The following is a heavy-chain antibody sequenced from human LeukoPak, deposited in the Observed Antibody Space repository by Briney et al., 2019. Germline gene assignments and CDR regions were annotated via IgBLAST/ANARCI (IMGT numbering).Heavy chain of an antibody. Sequence: GGSLRLSCAASGFTFSSYWMHWVRQAPGKGLVWVSRINSDGSSTSYADSVKGRFTISRDNAKNTLYLQMNSLRTEDTAVYYCARAPGFGELLEGAFDIWGQGTMVTVSS. D-gene: IGHD3-10*01. J-gene: IGHJ3*02. CDR3: ARAPGFGELLEGAFDI. CDR1: GFTFSSYW. V-gene: IGHV3-74*01. CDR2: INSDGSST.